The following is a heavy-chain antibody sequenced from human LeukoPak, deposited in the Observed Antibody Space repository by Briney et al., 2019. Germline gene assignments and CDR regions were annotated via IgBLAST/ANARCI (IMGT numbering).Heavy chain of an antibody. Sequence: PAGSLRLSCAVSGGTFSTYCMNWVRQAPGKGLEWVAYISSSSSTIYYADSVKGRFTISRDNAKNSLYLQMNSLRGEETAVYYCARRKGLWHAYYENYYYMDVWGKGTPGTVSS. V-gene: IGHV3-48*04. CDR2: ISSSSSTI. D-gene: IGHD3-22*01. CDR1: GGTFSTYC. J-gene: IGHJ6*03. CDR3: ARRKGLWHAYYENYYYMDV.